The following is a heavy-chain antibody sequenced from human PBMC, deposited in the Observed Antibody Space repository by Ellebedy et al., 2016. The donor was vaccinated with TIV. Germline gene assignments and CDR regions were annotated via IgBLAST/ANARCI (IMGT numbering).Heavy chain of an antibody. J-gene: IGHJ5*02. CDR2: ISVSSSSI. CDR1: GFIFSDFY. Sequence: GESLKISXAASGFIFSDFYMSWIRQAPGKGLEWLSYISVSSSSIYYADSVKGRFTISRDNAKNSLYLQMNSLRAEDTAVYYCARERGAGWFDPWGQGTLVTVSS. CDR3: ARERGAGWFDP. V-gene: IGHV3-11*01.